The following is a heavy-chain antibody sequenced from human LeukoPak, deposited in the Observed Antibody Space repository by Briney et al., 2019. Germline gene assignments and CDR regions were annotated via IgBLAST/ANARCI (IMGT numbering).Heavy chain of an antibody. CDR3: ARDHLIVVVPAAPQRNRFDP. Sequence: ASVKLSCKASGYTSTSYYMHWVRQAPGQGLEWMGIINPSGGSTSYAQKFQGRVTMTRDTSTSTVYMELSSLRSEDAAVYYCARDHLIVVVPAAPQRNRFDPWGQGTLVTVSS. J-gene: IGHJ5*02. CDR1: GYTSTSYY. V-gene: IGHV1-46*01. CDR2: INPSGGST. D-gene: IGHD2-2*01.